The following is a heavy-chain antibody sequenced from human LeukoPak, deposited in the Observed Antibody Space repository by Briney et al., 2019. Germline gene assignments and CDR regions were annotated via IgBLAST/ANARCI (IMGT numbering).Heavy chain of an antibody. J-gene: IGHJ5*02. CDR2: MNPNSGNT. D-gene: IGHD2-15*01. CDR3: ARVTFHCSGGSCYSFWFDP. V-gene: IGHV1-8*01. Sequence: ASVKVSCKASGYTFTSYDINWVRQATGQGLEWMGWMNPNSGNTGYAQKFQGRVTMTRNTSISTAYMELRSLRSDDTAVYYCARVTFHCSGGSCYSFWFDPWGQGTLVTVSS. CDR1: GYTFTSYD.